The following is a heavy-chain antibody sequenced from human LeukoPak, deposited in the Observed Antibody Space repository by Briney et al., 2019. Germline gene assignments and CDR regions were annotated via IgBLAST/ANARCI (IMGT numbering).Heavy chain of an antibody. CDR2: INHSGST. CDR3: ARLGWLVRSLDY. Sequence: SETLSLTCAVYGGSFSGYYWSWIRQPPGKGLEWIGEINHSGSTNYNPSLKSRVTISVDTSENQFSLKLSSVTAADTAVYYCARLGWLVRSLDYWGQGTLVTVSS. V-gene: IGHV4-34*01. D-gene: IGHD6-19*01. J-gene: IGHJ4*02. CDR1: GGSFSGYY.